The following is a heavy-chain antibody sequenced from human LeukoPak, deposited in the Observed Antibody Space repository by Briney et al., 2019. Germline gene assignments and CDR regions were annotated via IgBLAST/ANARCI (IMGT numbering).Heavy chain of an antibody. CDR2: ISASGHST. Sequence: GGSLRLSCAASGFIFDNFGMTWVRQAAGKGLEWVSRISASGHSTTYADSVKGRFTISRDNSKNTLYLQMNSLRAEDTAVYYCARGGYLLLWFGELLHNWFDPWGQGTLVTVSS. CDR3: ARGGYLLLWFGELLHNWFDP. V-gene: IGHV3-23*01. D-gene: IGHD3-10*01. CDR1: GFIFDNFG. J-gene: IGHJ5*02.